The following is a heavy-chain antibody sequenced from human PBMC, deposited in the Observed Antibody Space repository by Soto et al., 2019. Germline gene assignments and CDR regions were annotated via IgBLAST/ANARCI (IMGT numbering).Heavy chain of an antibody. CDR3: ASSAGHPGDFFYYNGMDV. Sequence: QVQLQESGPGLLRPSETLSLTCSVSGSSFTGDYWSWIRQPAGKGLEWIGRVFGNGGGTPIYKSSLKNRVTMSVDPSMTQFSLKLTSVTAADTAVYYCASSAGHPGDFFYYNGMDVWGLGTTVTVSS. V-gene: IGHV4-4*07. J-gene: IGHJ6*02. D-gene: IGHD3-10*01. CDR2: VFGNGGGTP. CDR1: GSSFTGDY.